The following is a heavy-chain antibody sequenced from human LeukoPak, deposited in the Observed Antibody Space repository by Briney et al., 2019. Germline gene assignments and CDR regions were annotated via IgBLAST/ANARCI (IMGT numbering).Heavy chain of an antibody. CDR3: AKVTSSSSIYFQH. D-gene: IGHD6-6*01. CDR1: GFTFSSYA. CDR2: ISGSGGST. V-gene: IGHV3-23*01. J-gene: IGHJ1*01. Sequence: PGGSLRLSCAASGFTFSSYAMSWVRQAPGKGLEWVSAISGSGGSTYYADSVKGRFAISRDNSKNTLYLQMNSLRAEDTAVYYCAKVTSSSSIYFQHWGQGTLVTVSS.